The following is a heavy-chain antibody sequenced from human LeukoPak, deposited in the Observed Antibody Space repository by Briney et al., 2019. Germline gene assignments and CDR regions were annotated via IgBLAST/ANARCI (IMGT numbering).Heavy chain of an antibody. Sequence: GGSLRLSCAASGFTFSNYWMTWVRQAPGIGLEWVANIKQDGSDKYYVDSVKGRFTISRDNAKNSLYLQMNSLRAEDTAVYYCAKYGRGWYYFDYWGQGTLVTVSS. CDR3: AKYGRGWYYFDY. CDR1: GFTFSNYW. V-gene: IGHV3-7*02. J-gene: IGHJ4*02. D-gene: IGHD6-19*01. CDR2: IKQDGSDK.